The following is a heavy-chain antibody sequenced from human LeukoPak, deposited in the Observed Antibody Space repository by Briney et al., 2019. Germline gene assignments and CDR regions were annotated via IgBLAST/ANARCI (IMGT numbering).Heavy chain of an antibody. CDR2: ISYDGSNK. Sequence: HPGGSLRLSCAASGFTFSSYAMHWVRQAPGKGLEWVAVISYDGSNKYYADSVKGRFTISRDNSKNTLYLQMNSLRAEDTAVYYCASTPYYYDSSGHGAFDIWGQGTMVTVSS. CDR1: GFTFSSYA. D-gene: IGHD3-22*01. V-gene: IGHV3-30-3*01. CDR3: ASTPYYYDSSGHGAFDI. J-gene: IGHJ3*02.